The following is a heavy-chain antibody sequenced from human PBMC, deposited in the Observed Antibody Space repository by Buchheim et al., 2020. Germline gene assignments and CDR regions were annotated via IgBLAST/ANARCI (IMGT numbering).Heavy chain of an antibody. Sequence: EVMLLESGGGLVHPGGSLRLSCVASGFTFDSNAMSWVRQVPGKGLEWVSGCSYSGGMTDYADSVKGRFTISRDNSKNTLFLQMSSLRDEDMAVYYCAKFEQSSSSSSGFDHWGQGTL. J-gene: IGHJ4*02. V-gene: IGHV3-23*01. D-gene: IGHD6-6*01. CDR2: CSYSGGMT. CDR1: GFTFDSNA. CDR3: AKFEQSSSSSSGFDH.